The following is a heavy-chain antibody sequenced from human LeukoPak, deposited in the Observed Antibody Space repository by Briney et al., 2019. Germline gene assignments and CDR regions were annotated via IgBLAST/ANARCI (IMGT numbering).Heavy chain of an antibody. D-gene: IGHD1-14*01. Sequence: GGSLRLSCAVSGFSLSTYGMSWVRQAAGKGLEWVSGISGSGGGTYYADSVKGRFTISRDNSRNTLYLQMNSLRAEDTAVYYCAKGRISPDDWGQGTLVTVSS. CDR1: GFSLSTYG. J-gene: IGHJ4*02. CDR2: ISGSGGGT. CDR3: AKGRISPDD. V-gene: IGHV3-23*01.